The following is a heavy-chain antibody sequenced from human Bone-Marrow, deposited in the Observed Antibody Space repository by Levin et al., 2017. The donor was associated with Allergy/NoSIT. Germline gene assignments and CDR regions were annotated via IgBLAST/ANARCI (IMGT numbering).Heavy chain of an antibody. CDR3: ATILSPRRDLRDYVWGSYRYNYYGMDG. V-gene: IGHV1-8*01. CDR2: MNPNSGNT. D-gene: IGHD3-16*02. Sequence: PGASVKVSCKASGYTFTSYDINWVRQATGQGLEWMGWMNPNSGNTGYAQKFQGRVTMTRNTSISTAYMELSSLRSEDTAVYYCATILSPRRDLRDYVWGSYRYNYYGMDGWGQGTTVTVSS. CDR1: GYTFTSYD. J-gene: IGHJ6*02.